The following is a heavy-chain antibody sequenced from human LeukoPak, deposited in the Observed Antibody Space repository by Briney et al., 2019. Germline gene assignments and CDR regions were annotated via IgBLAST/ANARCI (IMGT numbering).Heavy chain of an antibody. Sequence: SETLSLTCTVSGGSISSNTYYWSWIRQPPEKGLEWIGYIYSSGSTNYNPSLKSRVTMSVDTSKNQFSLKVSSVTAADTAVYYCARVFDSGSQAYFYYMDVWGKGTTVTISS. V-gene: IGHV4-61*01. CDR1: GGSISSNTYY. D-gene: IGHD3-10*01. J-gene: IGHJ6*03. CDR3: ARVFDSGSQAYFYYMDV. CDR2: IYSSGST.